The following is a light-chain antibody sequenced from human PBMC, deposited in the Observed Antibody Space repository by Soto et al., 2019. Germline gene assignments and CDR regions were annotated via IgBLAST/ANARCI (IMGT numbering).Light chain of an antibody. J-gene: IGKJ1*01. CDR1: QSVSSFY. Sequence: EIVLTQSPGTLSLSPGERATLSCRASQSVSSFYLTWYQQSAGQAPRLLIYGASTRATGIPDRFSGSGSGTDFILTISRLEPEDFAVYYCQQYGDWPRTFGQGTKVEIK. V-gene: IGKV3-20*01. CDR3: QQYGDWPRT. CDR2: GAS.